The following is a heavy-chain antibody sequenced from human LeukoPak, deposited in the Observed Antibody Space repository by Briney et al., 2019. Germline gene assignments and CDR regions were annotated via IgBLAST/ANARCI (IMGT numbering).Heavy chain of an antibody. CDR2: IYYSGST. D-gene: IGHD1-26*01. CDR3: ARLGGSLPWRPFDY. J-gene: IGHJ4*02. V-gene: IGHV4-39*07. CDR1: GGSISSSSYY. Sequence: SETLSLTCTVSGGSISSSSYYWGWIRQPPGKGLEWIGSIYYSGSTYYNPSLKSRVTISVDTSKNQFSLKLSSVTAADTAVYYCARLGGSLPWRPFDYWGQGTLVTVSS.